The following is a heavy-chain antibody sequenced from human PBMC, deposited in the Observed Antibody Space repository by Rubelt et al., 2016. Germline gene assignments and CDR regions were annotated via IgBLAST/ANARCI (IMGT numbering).Heavy chain of an antibody. CDR1: GFTFSSYS. Sequence: EVQLVESGGGLVKPGGSLRLSCAASGFTFSSYSMNWVRQAPGKGLEWVSSISSSSSYIYYADSVKGRFTISRDNAKNSLYLQMNSLRAEDTAVDYCARGSLAAAEGIGYWGQGTLVTVSS. V-gene: IGHV3-21*04. D-gene: IGHD6-13*01. CDR3: ARGSLAAAEGIGY. CDR2: ISSSSSYI. J-gene: IGHJ4*02.